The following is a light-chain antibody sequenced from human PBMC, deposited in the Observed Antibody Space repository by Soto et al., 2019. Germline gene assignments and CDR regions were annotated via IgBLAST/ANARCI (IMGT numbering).Light chain of an antibody. CDR1: SSDVGSYNL. CDR2: EGS. CDR3: CSYAGSSTDVV. J-gene: IGLJ2*01. Sequence: QSALTQPASVSGSPGQSITISCTGTSSDVGSYNLVSWYHQHPGKAPQLMIYEGSKRPSGVSNRFSGSKSGNTASLTISGLQAEYEADYYCCSYAGSSTDVVFGGGTKLTV. V-gene: IGLV2-23*01.